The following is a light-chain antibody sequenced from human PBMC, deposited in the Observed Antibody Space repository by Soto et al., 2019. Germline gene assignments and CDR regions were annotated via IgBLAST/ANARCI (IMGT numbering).Light chain of an antibody. CDR1: QSVSSSY. CDR3: QQYGSSPFP. CDR2: GAS. Sequence: EIVLTQSPGTLSLSPGERATLSCRASQSVSSSYLAWYQQKPGQAPRLLIYGASSRATGIPDRFSGSGSGTDFTLTISRLEPEDFAVYYCQQYGSSPFPFGPATKVDIK. J-gene: IGKJ3*01. V-gene: IGKV3-20*01.